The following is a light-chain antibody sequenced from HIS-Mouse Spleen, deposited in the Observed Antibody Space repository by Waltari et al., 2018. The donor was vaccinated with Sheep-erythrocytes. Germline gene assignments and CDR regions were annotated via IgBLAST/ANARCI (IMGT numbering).Light chain of an antibody. Sequence: QSALTQPPSASGSPGQSVTISCSGTSSDVGGYNYVSWYQQHPGKAPKLMIYEVSKRPSGVPDRFSGSKSGNTASLTVSGLQAEDEADYYCYSTDSSGNHYVFGTGTKVTVL. CDR2: EVS. CDR3: YSTDSSGNHYV. J-gene: IGLJ1*01. V-gene: IGLV2-8*01. CDR1: SSDVGGYNY.